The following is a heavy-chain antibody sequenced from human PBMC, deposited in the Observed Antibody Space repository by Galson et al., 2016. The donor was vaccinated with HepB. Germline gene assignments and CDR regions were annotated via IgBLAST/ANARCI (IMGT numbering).Heavy chain of an antibody. CDR2: ISSSSSYI. V-gene: IGHV3-21*01. CDR3: ASGYSYGYFYY. CDR1: GFTFSSYS. J-gene: IGHJ4*02. D-gene: IGHD5-18*01. Sequence: SLRLSCAASGFTFSSYSMNWVRQAPGKGLEWVSSISSSSSYIYYADSVKGRFTICRDNAKNSLYLQMNSLRAEDTAVYYCASGYSYGYFYYWGQGTLVTVSS.